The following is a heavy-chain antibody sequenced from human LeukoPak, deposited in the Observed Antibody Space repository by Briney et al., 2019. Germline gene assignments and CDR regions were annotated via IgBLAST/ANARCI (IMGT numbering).Heavy chain of an antibody. CDR1: GFTFSSYA. CDR2: ISGSGGST. V-gene: IGHV3-23*01. D-gene: IGHD4-17*01. J-gene: IGHJ2*01. Sequence: GGSLRLSCAAPGFTFSSYAMSWVRQAPGKGLEWVSTISGSGGSTYYADSVKGRFTISRDNSKNTLYLQMNSLRAEDTAVYYCAKGPRDYGDYPSDYWYFDLWGRGTLVTVSS. CDR3: AKGPRDYGDYPSDYWYFDL.